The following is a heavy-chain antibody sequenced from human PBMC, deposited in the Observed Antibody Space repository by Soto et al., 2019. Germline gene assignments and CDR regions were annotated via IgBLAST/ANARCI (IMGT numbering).Heavy chain of an antibody. Sequence: NPWETLSLTCAVSGGSISSGGYSWSWIRQPPGKGLEWIGYIYHSGSTYYNPSLKSRVTISVDRSKNQFSLKLSSVTAADTAVYYCARVTPDAIPRWFDPWGQGTLVTVSS. D-gene: IGHD2-2*01. V-gene: IGHV4-30-2*01. CDR3: ARVTPDAIPRWFDP. CDR2: IYHSGST. CDR1: GGSISSGGYS. J-gene: IGHJ5*02.